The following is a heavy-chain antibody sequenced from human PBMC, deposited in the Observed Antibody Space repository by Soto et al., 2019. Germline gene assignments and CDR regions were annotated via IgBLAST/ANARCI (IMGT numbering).Heavy chain of an antibody. CDR2: IYYSDNT. CDR1: GASITAYY. Sequence: SETLSLTCSVSGASITAYYWSWIRQPPGKGLEWIGYIYYSDNTNYSPSLKSRVTISIDTSKNQFSLRLSSVTAADTAVYYCAWGLFNGVYEYWGQGAPVTVSS. V-gene: IGHV4-59*01. CDR3: AWGLFNGVYEY. D-gene: IGHD2-8*01. J-gene: IGHJ4*02.